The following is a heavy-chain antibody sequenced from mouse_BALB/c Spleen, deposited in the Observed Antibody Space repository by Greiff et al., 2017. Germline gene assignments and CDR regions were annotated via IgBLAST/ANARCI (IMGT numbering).Heavy chain of an antibody. CDR2: ISSGGGST. CDR1: GFAFSSYD. J-gene: IGHJ3*01. Sequence: EVQVVESGGGLVKPGGSLKLSCAASGFAFSSYDMSWVRQTPEKRLEWVAYISSGGGSTYYPDTVKGRFTISRDNAKNTLYLQMSSLKSEDTAMYYCARSSLLRLRGAYWGQGTLVTVSA. D-gene: IGHD1-2*01. V-gene: IGHV5-12-1*01. CDR3: ARSSLLRLRGAY.